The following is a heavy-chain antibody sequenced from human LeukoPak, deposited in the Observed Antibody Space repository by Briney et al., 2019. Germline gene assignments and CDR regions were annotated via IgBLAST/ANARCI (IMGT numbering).Heavy chain of an antibody. J-gene: IGHJ3*02. D-gene: IGHD3-10*01. CDR3: AKSNGYGLVAI. CDR1: GGSLSSYY. CDR2: IYSRGSA. Sequence: PSETLSLTCTVSGGSLSSYYWSCFRQPPGKGLECIGYIYSRGSANYNPSLKSRVTISLATSRNQFSLKLNSVTAADTAVYYCAKSNGYGLVAIWGQGTMVTVSS. V-gene: IGHV4-59*12.